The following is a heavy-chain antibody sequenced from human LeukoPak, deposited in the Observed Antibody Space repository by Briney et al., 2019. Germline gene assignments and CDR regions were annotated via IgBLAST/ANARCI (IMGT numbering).Heavy chain of an antibody. CDR3: ARVHGMVRWPDSSGYSNYFDY. D-gene: IGHD3-22*01. CDR1: GFTFSDHY. CDR2: TRNKANSYTT. Sequence: GGSLRLSCAASGFTFSDHYMDWVRQAPGKGLEWVGRTRNKANSYTTEYAASVKGRFTISRDDSKNSLYLQMNSLKTEDTAVYYCARVHGMVRWPDSSGYSNYFDYWGQGTLVTVSS. J-gene: IGHJ4*02. V-gene: IGHV3-72*01.